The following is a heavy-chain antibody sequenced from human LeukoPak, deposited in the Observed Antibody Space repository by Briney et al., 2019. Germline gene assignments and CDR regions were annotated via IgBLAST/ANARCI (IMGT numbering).Heavy chain of an antibody. CDR2: ISAYNGNT. D-gene: IGHD3-10*01. CDR3: ARHQYYYGSGSFKPLYYFDY. CDR1: GYTFTSYV. J-gene: IGHJ4*02. V-gene: IGHV1-18*01. Sequence: GASVKVSCKSSGYTFTSYVISWVRQAPGQGLEWMGWISAYNGNTNYAQKLQGRVTMTTDTSTITAYMELRSLRSDDTAVYYCARHQYYYGSGSFKPLYYFDYWGQGTLVTVSS.